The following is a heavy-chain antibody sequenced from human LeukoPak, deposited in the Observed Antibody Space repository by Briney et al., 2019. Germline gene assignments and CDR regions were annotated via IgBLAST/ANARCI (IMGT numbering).Heavy chain of an antibody. CDR2: IYYSGST. D-gene: IGHD3-3*01. J-gene: IGHJ4*02. CDR1: GGSISSYY. CDR3: ARVETGDFWSGYPPYYFDY. Sequence: SETLSLTCTVSGGSISSYYWSWIRQPPGKGLEWIGYIYYSGSTYYNPSLKSRVTISVDRSKNQFSLKLSSVTAADTAVYYCARVETGDFWSGYPPYYFDYWGQGTLVTVSS. V-gene: IGHV4-59*12.